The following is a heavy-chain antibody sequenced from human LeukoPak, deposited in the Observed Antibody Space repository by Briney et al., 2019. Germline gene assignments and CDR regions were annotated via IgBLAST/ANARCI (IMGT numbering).Heavy chain of an antibody. V-gene: IGHV3-30*03. CDR3: ATLELDDY. D-gene: IGHD3-10*01. Sequence: GGSLRLSCAASGFTFSSYGMHWVRQAPGKGLEWVAVISYDGSNKYYADSVKGRFTISRDNSKNTLYLQMNSLRAEDTAVYYCATLELDDYWGQGTLVTVSS. J-gene: IGHJ4*02. CDR1: GFTFSSYG. CDR2: ISYDGSNK.